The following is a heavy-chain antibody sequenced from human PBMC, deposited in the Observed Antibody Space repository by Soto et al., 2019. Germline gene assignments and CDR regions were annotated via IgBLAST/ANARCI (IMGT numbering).Heavy chain of an antibody. CDR3: ARSGPYGDYDY. CDR1: GGSIASSLYY. CDR2: IYYSGST. Sequence: PSETLSLTCTVSGGSIASSLYYWGWVRQSPGKGLEWIESIYYSGSTHYNPSLKSRVTVSVDTSKNHFSLKLTSVTAEDTAVYYCARSGPYGDYDYWGQGTLVTVSS. D-gene: IGHD4-17*01. V-gene: IGHV4-39*01. J-gene: IGHJ4*02.